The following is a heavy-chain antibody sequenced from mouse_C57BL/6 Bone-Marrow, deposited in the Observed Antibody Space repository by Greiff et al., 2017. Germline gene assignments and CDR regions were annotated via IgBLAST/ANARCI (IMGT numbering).Heavy chain of an antibody. CDR3: AREGGSSQYYFDY. V-gene: IGHV1-50*01. CDR1: GYTFTSYW. D-gene: IGHD1-1*01. J-gene: IGHJ2*01. CDR2: IDPSASYT. Sequence: VQLQQPGAELVKPGASVKLSCKASGYTFTSYWMQWVKQRPGQGLEWIGEIDPSASYTNYNQKFKGKATLTVDTSSSTAYMQLSSLTSEDSAVYYCAREGGSSQYYFDYWGQGTTLTVSS.